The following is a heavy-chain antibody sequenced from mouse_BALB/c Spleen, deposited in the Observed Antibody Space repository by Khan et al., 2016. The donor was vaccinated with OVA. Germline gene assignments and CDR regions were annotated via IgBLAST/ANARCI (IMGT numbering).Heavy chain of an antibody. CDR1: GYTFTNFW. Sequence: LEESGTELVRPGTSVKMSCKAAGYTFTNFWIGWVKQRPGHGLEWIGDIYPGGGYTNYNEKFKGKATLTADTSSSTAYMQLSSLTSEDSAIYSGARRGAAGGTWDWFDYWGQGTTLTVSS. CDR2: IYPGGGYT. CDR3: ARRGAAGGTWDWFDY. J-gene: IGHJ2*01. D-gene: IGHD3-1*01. V-gene: IGHV1-63*02.